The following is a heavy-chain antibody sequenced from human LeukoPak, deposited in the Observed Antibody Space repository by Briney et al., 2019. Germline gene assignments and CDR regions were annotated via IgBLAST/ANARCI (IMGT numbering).Heavy chain of an antibody. CDR2: IYYSGST. CDR1: GGSVSSYY. CDR3: ARHLRLRGAFDI. Sequence: SETLSLTCTVSGGSVSSYYWSWIRQAPGKGLEWIGYIYYSGSTNYNPSLKSRVTISVDTSKNQFSLKLSSVTAADTAVYYCARHLRLRGAFDIWGQGTMVTVSS. V-gene: IGHV4-59*08. J-gene: IGHJ3*02.